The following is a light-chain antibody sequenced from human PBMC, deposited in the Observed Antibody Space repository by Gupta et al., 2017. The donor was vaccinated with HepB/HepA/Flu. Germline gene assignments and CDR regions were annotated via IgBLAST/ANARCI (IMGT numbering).Light chain of an antibody. V-gene: IGKV1-33*01. J-gene: IGKJ3*01. Sequence: DIQMTQSPSSLSASVGDRVTITCQASQDISNYLNWYQQKPGKAPKLLIYDASKLETGVPSRFSGSGSGTDFTFTSSSLQSEDIATYYCQQYDNPFTFGPGTKVDIK. CDR1: QDISNY. CDR3: QQYDNPFT. CDR2: DAS.